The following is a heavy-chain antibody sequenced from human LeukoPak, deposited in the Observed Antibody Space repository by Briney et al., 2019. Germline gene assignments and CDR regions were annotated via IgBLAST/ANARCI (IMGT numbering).Heavy chain of an antibody. CDR3: ARDANGASDY. CDR2: INKDGSEK. Sequence: GGSLRLSCAASGFTFNNHCMDWVRQAPGKGLEWVANINKDGSEKFYGDSVKGRFTISRDNAKNSLYLQMNSLRAADTAVYYCARDANGASDYWGQGTLVTVSS. J-gene: IGHJ4*02. CDR1: GFTFNNHC. V-gene: IGHV3-7*01. D-gene: IGHD1-1*01.